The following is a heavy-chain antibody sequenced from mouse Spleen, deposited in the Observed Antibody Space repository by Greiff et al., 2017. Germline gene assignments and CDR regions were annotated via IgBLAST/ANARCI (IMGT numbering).Heavy chain of an antibody. CDR1: GYTFTSYW. V-gene: IGHV1-64*01. J-gene: IGHJ1*01. Sequence: QVQLQQPGAELVKPGASVKLSCKASGYTFTSYWMHWVKQRPGQGLEWIGMIHPNSGSTNYNEKFKGKATFTADTSSNTAYMQLSSLTTEDSAIYYCARFGSSPRCFDVWGAGTTVTVSS. CDR3: ARFGSSPRCFDV. D-gene: IGHD1-1*01. CDR2: IHPNSGST.